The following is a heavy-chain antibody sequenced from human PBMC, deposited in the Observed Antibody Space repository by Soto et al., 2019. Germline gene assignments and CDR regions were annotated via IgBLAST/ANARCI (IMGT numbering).Heavy chain of an antibody. J-gene: IGHJ6*02. CDR3: AKTAENGGLYDSGSGSYGMKV. D-gene: IGHD3-10*01. Sequence: SETLSLTCAVSGGSISSSNWWSWVRQPPGKGLEWIGEIYHSGSTNYNPSLKSRVTISVDKSKNQFSLKLCSVTAADTAVYYCAKTAENGGLYDSGSGSYGMKVWGQGNTVTVSS. CDR2: IYHSGST. V-gene: IGHV4-4*02. CDR1: GGSISSSNW.